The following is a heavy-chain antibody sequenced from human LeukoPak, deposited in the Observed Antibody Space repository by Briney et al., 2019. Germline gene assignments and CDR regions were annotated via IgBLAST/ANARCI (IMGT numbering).Heavy chain of an antibody. CDR1: GDSVSSNSAA. D-gene: IGHD6-13*01. CDR2: TYYRSKWYN. J-gene: IGHJ5*02. V-gene: IGHV6-1*01. Sequence: SQTLSLTCAISGDSVSSNSAAWNWIRQSPSRGLEWLGRTYYRSKWYNDYAVSVKSRITINPDTSKNQFSLQLNSVTPEDTAVYYCVREVDGSWYVVRDWFDPWGQGTLVTVSS. CDR3: VREVDGSWYVVRDWFDP.